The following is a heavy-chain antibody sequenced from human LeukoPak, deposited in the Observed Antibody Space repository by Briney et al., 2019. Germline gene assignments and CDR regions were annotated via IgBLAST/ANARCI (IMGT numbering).Heavy chain of an antibody. CDR1: GFTFSSYE. V-gene: IGHV3-48*03. D-gene: IGHD2-21*02. J-gene: IGHJ3*02. CDR3: ARECGGDCLGAFDI. Sequence: PGGSLRLSCAASGFTFSSYEMNWVRQAPGKGLEWVSYISSSGSTIYYADSVKGRFTISRDNAKNSLYLQMNSLRAEDTAVYYCARECGGDCLGAFDIWGQGTMVTVSS. CDR2: ISSSGSTI.